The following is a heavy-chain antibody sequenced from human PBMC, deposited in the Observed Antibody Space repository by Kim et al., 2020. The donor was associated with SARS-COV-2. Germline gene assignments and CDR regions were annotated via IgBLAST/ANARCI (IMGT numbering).Heavy chain of an antibody. Sequence: SETLSLTCTVSGGSISSSSYYWGWIRQPPGKGLEWIGSIYYSGSTYYNPSLKSRVTISVDTSKNQFSLKLSSVTAADTAVYYCARLVTYSSSREGPSYYYYGMDVWGQGTTVTVSS. CDR2: IYYSGST. D-gene: IGHD6-6*01. CDR3: ARLVTYSSSREGPSYYYYGMDV. CDR1: GGSISSSSYY. V-gene: IGHV4-39*01. J-gene: IGHJ6*02.